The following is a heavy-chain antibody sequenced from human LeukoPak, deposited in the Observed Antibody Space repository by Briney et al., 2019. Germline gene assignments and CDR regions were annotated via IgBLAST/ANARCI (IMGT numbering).Heavy chain of an antibody. Sequence: ASVTASFTASGGTFSSYAISWVRQAPGQGLEWMGWISAYNGNTNYAQKLQGRVTMTTDTSTSTTYMELRSLRSDDTAVYYCARDLMNRFDYWGQGTLVTVSS. CDR2: ISAYNGNT. CDR3: ARDLMNRFDY. D-gene: IGHD3-16*01. J-gene: IGHJ4*02. CDR1: GGTFSSYA. V-gene: IGHV1-18*01.